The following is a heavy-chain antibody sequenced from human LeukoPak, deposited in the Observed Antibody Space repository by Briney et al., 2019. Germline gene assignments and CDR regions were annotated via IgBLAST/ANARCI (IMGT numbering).Heavy chain of an antibody. Sequence: SGGSLRLSCAASGFTFSSYWMSWVRQAPGKGLEWVANIKQDGSEKYYVDSVKGRFTISRDNAKNSLYLQMNSLRAEDTAVYYCAFSMLPYYYGMDVWGQGTTVTVSS. V-gene: IGHV3-7*03. J-gene: IGHJ6*02. CDR1: GFTFSSYW. CDR2: IKQDGSEK. D-gene: IGHD2-15*01. CDR3: AFSMLPYYYGMDV.